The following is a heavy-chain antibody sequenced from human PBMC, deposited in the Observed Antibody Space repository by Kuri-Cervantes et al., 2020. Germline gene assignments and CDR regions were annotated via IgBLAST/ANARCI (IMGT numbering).Heavy chain of an antibody. Sequence: ASVKVSCKASGYTFTGYYMHWVRQAPGQGLEWMGWINPNSGGTNYAQKFQGRVTMTRDTSISTAYMELSRLRSDDTAVYYCAKRASVAAGYAEYFQHWGQGTLVTVSS. CDR3: AKRASVAAGYAEYFQH. V-gene: IGHV1-2*02. D-gene: IGHD6-13*01. CDR2: INPNSGGT. J-gene: IGHJ1*01. CDR1: GYTFTGYY.